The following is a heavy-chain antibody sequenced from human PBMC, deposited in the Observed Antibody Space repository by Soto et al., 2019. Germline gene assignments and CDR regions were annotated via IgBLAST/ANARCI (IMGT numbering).Heavy chain of an antibody. J-gene: IGHJ6*02. CDR3: ATTGYSSGWYGWNYYYGMDV. Sequence: QVQLQESGPGLVKPSQTLSLTCTVSGGSISSGDYYWSWIRQPPGKGLEWIGYIYYSGSTDHNPSLKSRVTISVATSKNQFSLKLSSVTAADTAVYYCATTGYSSGWYGWNYYYGMDVWGQGTTVTVSS. CDR1: GGSISSGDYY. CDR2: IYYSGST. D-gene: IGHD6-19*01. V-gene: IGHV4-30-4*01.